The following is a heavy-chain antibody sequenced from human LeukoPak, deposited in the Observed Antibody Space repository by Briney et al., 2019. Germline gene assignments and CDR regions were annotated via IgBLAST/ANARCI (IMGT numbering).Heavy chain of an antibody. CDR2: ISNSGSTV. D-gene: IGHD2-8*01. Sequence: PGGSLRLSCAASGVTLSSYAMSWARQAPGKGLEWLSYISNSGSTVFYADSIKGRFTVSRDNAKRSLYLQIESLRDDDTAVYHCALGTINKDYYFGMDVWGQGTTVTVSS. CDR3: ALGTINKDYYFGMDV. CDR1: GVTLSSYA. J-gene: IGHJ6*02. V-gene: IGHV3-48*02.